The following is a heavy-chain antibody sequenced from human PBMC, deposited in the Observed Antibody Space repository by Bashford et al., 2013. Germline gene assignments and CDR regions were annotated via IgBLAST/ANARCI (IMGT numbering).Heavy chain of an antibody. CDR1: GGSISSYY. CDR2: IYYSGST. D-gene: IGHD1-26*01. CDR3: ARHGSGSYRSYFDY. Sequence: SETLSLTCTVSGGSISSYYWSWIRQPPGKGLEWIGYIYYSGSTNYNPSLKSRVTISVDTSKNQFSLKLSSVTAADTAVYYCARHGSGSYRSYFDYWGQGTLVTVSS. V-gene: IGHV4-59*08. J-gene: IGHJ4*02.